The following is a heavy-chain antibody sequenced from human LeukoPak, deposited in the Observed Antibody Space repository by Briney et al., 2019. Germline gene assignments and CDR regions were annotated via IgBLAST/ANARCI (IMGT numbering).Heavy chain of an antibody. V-gene: IGHV3-21*01. CDR2: ISSGSRYI. CDR3: AKCSGGNCYHSDDH. J-gene: IGHJ5*02. Sequence: GGSLRVSCAVARFTFSNYAMSWVRQAPGKGLEWVSSISSGSRYIYYADSVKGRFTISRDNAKDSLYLQMNSLRAEDTAVYYCAKCSGGNCYHSDDHWGQGTLVTVSP. D-gene: IGHD2-15*01. CDR1: RFTFSNYA.